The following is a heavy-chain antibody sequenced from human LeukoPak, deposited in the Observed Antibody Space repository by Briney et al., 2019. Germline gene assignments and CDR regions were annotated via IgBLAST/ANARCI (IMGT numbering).Heavy chain of an antibody. V-gene: IGHV3-23*01. D-gene: IGHD3-10*01. CDR3: AKAYYYGSGSYYKTFDY. CDR1: GFTFSSYA. Sequence: GGSLRLSCAASGFTFSSYAMSWVRQTPGKGLQWVSAISGSGVDTSYVDSVKGRFTISRDNSKNTLYLQMDSLTAEDTAVYYCAKAYYYGSGSYYKTFDYWGQGTLVTVSS. J-gene: IGHJ4*02. CDR2: ISGSGVDT.